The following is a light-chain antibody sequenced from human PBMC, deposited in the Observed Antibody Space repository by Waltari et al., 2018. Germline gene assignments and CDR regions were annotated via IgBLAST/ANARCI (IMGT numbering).Light chain of an antibody. J-gene: IGKJ4*01. Sequence: EIVLTQSPGTLSLSPGERATLSSRAGQSVTSISLTWYQQKRGQTPRLLIYGSSTRATGIPDRFSGSGSGTDFTLTINRVEPEDFAVDYWQQYDGLVVTFGGGTTV. CDR1: QSVTSIS. V-gene: IGKV3-20*01. CDR2: GSS. CDR3: QQYDGLVVT.